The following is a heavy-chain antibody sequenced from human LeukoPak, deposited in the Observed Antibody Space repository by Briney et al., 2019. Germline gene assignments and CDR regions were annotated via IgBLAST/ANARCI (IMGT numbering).Heavy chain of an antibody. CDR3: AREAYSGYGYLDY. CDR1: GFTFSSYS. J-gene: IGHJ4*02. D-gene: IGHD5-12*01. Sequence: GGSLRLSCAASGFTFSSYSMNWVRQAPGKGLEWVSFISSSSSYIYYTDSVKGRFTISRDNARNSLFLQMNSLRAEDTAVYYCAREAYSGYGYLDYWGQGTLVTVSS. V-gene: IGHV3-21*06. CDR2: ISSSSSYI.